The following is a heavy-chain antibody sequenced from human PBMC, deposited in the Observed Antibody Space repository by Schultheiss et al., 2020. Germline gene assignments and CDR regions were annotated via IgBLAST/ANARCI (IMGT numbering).Heavy chain of an antibody. CDR1: EFTVSSNY. Sequence: GGSLRLSCAASEFTVSSNYMSWVRQTPGKGLEWVSLIYSGGTTYYADSVQGRFTISRDNSKNTLELQMNSLRVEDTAIYYCARGIEPWYYLDYWGQGALVTVSS. D-gene: IGHD6-13*01. J-gene: IGHJ4*02. CDR3: ARGIEPWYYLDY. CDR2: IYSGGTT. V-gene: IGHV3-66*01.